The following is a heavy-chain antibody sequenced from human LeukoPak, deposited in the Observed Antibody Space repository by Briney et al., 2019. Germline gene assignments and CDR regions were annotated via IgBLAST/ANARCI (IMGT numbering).Heavy chain of an antibody. D-gene: IGHD3-3*01. CDR3: ARAQVSYDFWSGYYNPLYYFDY. CDR2: IYYSGST. J-gene: IGHJ4*02. V-gene: IGHV4-59*01. CDR1: GGSISSYY. Sequence: SETLSLTCTVSGGSISSYYWSWIRQPPGKGLEWIGYIYYSGSTNYNPSLKGRVTISVDTSKNQFSLKLSSVTAADTAVYYCARAQVSYDFWSGYYNPLYYFDYWGQGTLVTVSS.